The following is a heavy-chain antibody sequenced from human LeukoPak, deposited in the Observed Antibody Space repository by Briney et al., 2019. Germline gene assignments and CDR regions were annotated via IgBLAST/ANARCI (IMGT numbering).Heavy chain of an antibody. CDR1: GFTFTGYY. CDR2: INPNSGGT. CDR3: ARDVYMGAPFDY. Sequence: ASVKVSCKASGFTFTGYYMHWVRQAPGQGLEWMGWINPNSGGTNYAQKFQGRVTMTRDTSISTAYMELSRLRSDDTAVYYCARDVYMGAPFDYWGQGTLVTVSS. J-gene: IGHJ4*02. V-gene: IGHV1-2*02. D-gene: IGHD1-26*01.